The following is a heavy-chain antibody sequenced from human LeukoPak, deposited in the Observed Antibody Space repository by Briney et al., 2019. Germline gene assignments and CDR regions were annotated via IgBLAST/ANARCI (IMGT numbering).Heavy chain of an antibody. Sequence: PSETLSLTCAVYGGSFSGYYWSWIRQPPGKGLEWIGEINHSGSTNYNPSLKSRVTISVDTSKNQFSLKLSSVTAADTAVYYCARGRPPRQQLASVGYYYCGMDVWGKGTTVTVSS. CDR2: INHSGST. D-gene: IGHD6-13*01. CDR1: GGSFSGYY. V-gene: IGHV4-34*01. J-gene: IGHJ6*04. CDR3: ARGRPPRQQLASVGYYYCGMDV.